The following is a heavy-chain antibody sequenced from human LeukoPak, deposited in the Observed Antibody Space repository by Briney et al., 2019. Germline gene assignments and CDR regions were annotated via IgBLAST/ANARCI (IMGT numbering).Heavy chain of an antibody. Sequence: PGGSLRLSCAASGLSVCSNYMRCVPQAPEKGLEWVSLIYSGDSTNYADSVKGRFTISRDNSKNTVYLQMNSLRAEDTAVYYCARVGYCSAGSCYSGYHYGMDVWGQGTTVTVSS. D-gene: IGHD2-15*01. CDR2: IYSGDST. J-gene: IGHJ6*02. CDR3: ARVGYCSAGSCYSGYHYGMDV. CDR1: GLSVCSNY. V-gene: IGHV3-53*01.